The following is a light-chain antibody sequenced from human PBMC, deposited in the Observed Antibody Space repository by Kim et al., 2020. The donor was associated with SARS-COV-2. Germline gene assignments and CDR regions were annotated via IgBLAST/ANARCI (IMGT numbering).Light chain of an antibody. J-gene: IGKJ2*01. V-gene: IGKV1-5*03. CDR1: QSNSMW. Sequence: SLLSASVEDRVIITCRASQSNSMWLAWYQQKPGKAPKLLISKASSLQSGAPSRFSGSGSGTEFTLTISSLQPDDFGTYYCQQYDNYFGQGTKLEI. CDR2: KAS. CDR3: QQYDNY.